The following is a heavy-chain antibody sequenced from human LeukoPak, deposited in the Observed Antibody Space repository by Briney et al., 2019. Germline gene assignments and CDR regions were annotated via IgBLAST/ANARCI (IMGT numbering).Heavy chain of an antibody. CDR1: GVSISSSNSY. Sequence: SETLSLTCTVSGVSISSSNSYWGWIRQPPGKGLEWIGSIYYTGNTYYNASLKSRVTISIGTSKNQISLRLTSVTATDTAMYYCARQTGSGLFTLPGGQGTLVTVSS. D-gene: IGHD3/OR15-3a*01. J-gene: IGHJ4*02. CDR2: IYYTGNT. V-gene: IGHV4-39*01. CDR3: ARQTGSGLFTLP.